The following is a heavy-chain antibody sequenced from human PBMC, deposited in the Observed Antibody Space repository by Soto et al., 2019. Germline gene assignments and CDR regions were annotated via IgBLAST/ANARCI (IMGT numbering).Heavy chain of an antibody. CDR3: AKTDIVVVPAAIKGAFDI. CDR1: GFTFSSYA. D-gene: IGHD2-2*02. V-gene: IGHV3-23*01. J-gene: IGHJ3*02. Sequence: GGSLRLSCAASGFTFSSYAMSWVEKAPGKGLEWVSGLRGSGAITYYADSVKGRFTISRDNSKNTLYLQMNSVRAEDTAVYYCAKTDIVVVPAAIKGAFDIWGQGTMVTVPS. CDR2: LRGSGAIT.